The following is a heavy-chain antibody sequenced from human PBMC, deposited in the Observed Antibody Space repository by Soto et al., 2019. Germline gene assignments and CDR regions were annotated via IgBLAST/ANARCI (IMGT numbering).Heavy chain of an antibody. V-gene: IGHV3-30-3*01. CDR1: GFTFSSYA. J-gene: IGHJ3*02. CDR3: ARDRRQWLVKGGAFDI. CDR2: ISYDGSNK. D-gene: IGHD6-19*01. Sequence: GGSLRLSCAASGFTFSSYAMHWVRQAPAKGLEWVAVISYDGSNKYYADSVKGRFTISRDNSKNTRYLQMNSLRAEDTAVYDCARDRRQWLVKGGAFDIWGQGTMVTVSS.